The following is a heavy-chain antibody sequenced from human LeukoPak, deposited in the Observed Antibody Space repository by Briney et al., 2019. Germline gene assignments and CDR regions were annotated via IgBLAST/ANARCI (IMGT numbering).Heavy chain of an antibody. CDR3: AREGNDYDFWSGDREGRYYFDY. D-gene: IGHD3-3*01. V-gene: IGHV1-18*01. J-gene: IGHJ4*02. CDR1: GYTFTSYD. Sequence: ASVKVSCKASGYTFTSYDISWVRQAPGQGLEWMGWISVYSGYTNYAQKVQGRVTVTTDTSTSTAYMELRSLRSDDTAVYYCAREGNDYDFWSGDREGRYYFDYWGQGTLVTVSS. CDR2: ISVYSGYT.